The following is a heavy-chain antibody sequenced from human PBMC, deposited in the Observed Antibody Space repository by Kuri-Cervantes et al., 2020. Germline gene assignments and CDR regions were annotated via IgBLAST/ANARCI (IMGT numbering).Heavy chain of an antibody. V-gene: IGHV1-8*02. Sequence: ASVKVSCKASGYAFTSYVMHWVRQAPGQRLEWMGWINAGNGNTGYAQKFQGRVTMTRNTSISTAYMELSSLRSEDTAVYYCARGGVYSSSWYEEGPYYYYYYMDVWGKGTTVTVSS. J-gene: IGHJ6*03. CDR2: INAGNGNT. D-gene: IGHD6-13*01. CDR3: ARGGVYSSSWYEEGPYYYYYYMDV. CDR1: GYAFTSYV.